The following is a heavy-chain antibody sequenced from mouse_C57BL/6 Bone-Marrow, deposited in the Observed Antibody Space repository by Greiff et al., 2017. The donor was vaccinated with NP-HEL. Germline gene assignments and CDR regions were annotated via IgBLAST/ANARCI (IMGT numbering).Heavy chain of an antibody. D-gene: IGHD2-3*01. CDR1: GFTFSDFY. Sequence: EVQGVESGGGLVQSGRSLRLSCATSGFTFSDFYMEWVRQAPGKGLEWIAASRNKANDYTTEYSASVKGRFIVSRDTSQSILYLQMNALRAEDTAIYYCARDAWLLRNYFDYWGQGTTLTVSS. V-gene: IGHV7-1*01. CDR2: SRNKANDYTT. CDR3: ARDAWLLRNYFDY. J-gene: IGHJ2*01.